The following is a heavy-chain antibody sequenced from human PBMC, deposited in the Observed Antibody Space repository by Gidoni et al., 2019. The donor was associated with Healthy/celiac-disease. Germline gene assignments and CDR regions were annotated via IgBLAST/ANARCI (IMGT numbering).Heavy chain of an antibody. V-gene: IGHV1-69*01. CDR3: ARDGGGFYGDYSTPGFDY. CDR2: IIPIVGTA. J-gene: IGHJ4*02. Sequence: QVQLVQSGAEVKKPGSSVKVSCKASGGTFSSYAISWVRQAPGQGLEWMGGIIPIVGTANYAQKFQGRVTITADESTSTAYMELSSLRSEDTAVYYCARDGGGFYGDYSTPGFDYWGQGTLVTVSS. D-gene: IGHD4-17*01. CDR1: GGTFSSYA.